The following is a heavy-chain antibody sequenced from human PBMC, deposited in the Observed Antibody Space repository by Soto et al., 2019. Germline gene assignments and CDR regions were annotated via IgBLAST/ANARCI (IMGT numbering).Heavy chain of an antibody. CDR2: IYYSGST. CDR1: GGSISTRSSY. V-gene: IGHV4-39*01. J-gene: IGHJ4*02. CDR3: ARLIIAARYLDY. Sequence: PSETLSLTCTVSGGSISTRSSYWGWIRQPPGKGLEWIGSIYYSGSTYYNPSLKSRVTISVDTSKNQFSLKLSSVTAADTAVYYCARLIIAARYLDYWGRGTLVTVSS. D-gene: IGHD6-6*01.